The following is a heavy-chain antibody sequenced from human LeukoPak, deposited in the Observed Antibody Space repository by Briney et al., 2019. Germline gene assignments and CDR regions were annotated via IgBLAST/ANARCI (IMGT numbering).Heavy chain of an antibody. Sequence: AGGSLRLSCAASGFTFSSYAMSWVRQAPGKGLEWVSAISGSGGSTYYADSVKGRFTISRDNSKNTLYLQMNSLRAEDTAVYYCAKAYYDFWSGYYHPPLHRDYWGQGTLVTVSS. D-gene: IGHD3-3*01. J-gene: IGHJ4*02. CDR2: ISGSGGST. CDR3: AKAYYDFWSGYYHPPLHRDY. CDR1: GFTFSSYA. V-gene: IGHV3-23*01.